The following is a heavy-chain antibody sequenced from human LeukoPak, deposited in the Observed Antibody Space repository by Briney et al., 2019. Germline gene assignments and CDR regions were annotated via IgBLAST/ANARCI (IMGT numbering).Heavy chain of an antibody. J-gene: IGHJ4*02. CDR3: ARGYYYGSGSYSYYFDY. CDR2: IYHSGST. D-gene: IGHD3-10*01. V-gene: IGHV4-30-2*01. CDR1: GGSISSGGYS. Sequence: SQTLSLTCAVSGGSISSGGYSWSWIRQPPGKGLEWIVYIYHSGSTYYNPSLKSRLTISVDRSKNQFSLKLSSVTAADTAVYYCARGYYYGSGSYSYYFDYWGQGTLVTVSS.